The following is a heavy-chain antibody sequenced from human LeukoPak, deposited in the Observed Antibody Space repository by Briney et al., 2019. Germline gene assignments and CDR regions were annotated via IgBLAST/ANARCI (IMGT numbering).Heavy chain of an antibody. Sequence: ASVKVSCKASGYTFTSYGISWVRQAPGQGLEGMGWISAYNGNTNYAQKLQGRVTMTTDTSTSTAYMELRSLRSDDTAVYYCARARDSSANLYYYYYGMDVWGQGTTVTVSS. CDR1: GYTFTSYG. CDR3: ARARDSSANLYYYYYGMDV. D-gene: IGHD3-22*01. J-gene: IGHJ6*02. CDR2: ISAYNGNT. V-gene: IGHV1-18*01.